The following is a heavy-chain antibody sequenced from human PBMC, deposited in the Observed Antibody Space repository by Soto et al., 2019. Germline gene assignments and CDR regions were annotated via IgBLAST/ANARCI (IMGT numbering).Heavy chain of an antibody. CDR1: GGTFSSYA. Sequence: SVNVSCKASGGTFSSYAISWVRQAPGQGLEWMGGIIPIFGTANYAQKFQGRVTITADESTSTAYMELSSLRSEDTAVYYCARDGRDTAMESYYYYGTDVWGHGKPVTVS. J-gene: IGHJ6*02. V-gene: IGHV1-69*13. D-gene: IGHD5-18*01. CDR3: ARDGRDTAMESYYYYGTDV. CDR2: IIPIFGTA.